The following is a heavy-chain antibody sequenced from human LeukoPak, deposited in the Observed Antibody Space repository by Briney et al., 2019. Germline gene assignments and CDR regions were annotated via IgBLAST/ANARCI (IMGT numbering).Heavy chain of an antibody. V-gene: IGHV1-69*04. CDR3: ARDRIAAAVLDY. CDR2: IIPILGIA. Sequence: SVKVSCKASGGTFSSYAISWVRQAPGQGLEWMGRIIPILGIANYAQKFQGRVTMTTDTSTSTAHMELRSLTSDDTAVYFCARDRIAAAVLDYWGQGTLVTVSS. J-gene: IGHJ4*02. CDR1: GGTFSSYA. D-gene: IGHD6-13*01.